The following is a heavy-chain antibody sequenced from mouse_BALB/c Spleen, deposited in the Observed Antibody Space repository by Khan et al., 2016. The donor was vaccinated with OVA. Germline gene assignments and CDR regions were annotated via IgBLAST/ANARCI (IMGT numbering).Heavy chain of an antibody. CDR1: GYTFTSYW. CDR2: INPSTGYT. D-gene: IGHD1-1*01. Sequence: QVQLQQSGAELAKPGASVKMSCKASGYTFTSYWMHWVKQRPGQGLEWIGYINPSTGYTEYNQKFKDKATLTADKSSSTAYMQLSSLTSEDSAVXYCARSKTTVVAPGFAYWGQGTLVTVSA. V-gene: IGHV1-7*01. CDR3: ARSKTTVVAPGFAY. J-gene: IGHJ3*01.